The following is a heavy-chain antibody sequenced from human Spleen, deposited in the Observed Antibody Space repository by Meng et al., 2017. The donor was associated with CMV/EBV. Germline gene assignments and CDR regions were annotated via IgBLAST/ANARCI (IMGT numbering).Heavy chain of an antibody. J-gene: IGHJ4*02. Sequence: SVKVSCKVSGYSLRNYGVSWVRQAPGQGLEWMGGIIPILGIANYAQKFQGRVTITADKSTSTAYMELSSLRSEDTAVYYCARAVYSSGWYDGWGQGTLVTVSS. D-gene: IGHD6-19*01. CDR2: IIPILGIA. CDR3: ARAVYSSGWYDG. CDR1: GYSLRNYG. V-gene: IGHV1-69*10.